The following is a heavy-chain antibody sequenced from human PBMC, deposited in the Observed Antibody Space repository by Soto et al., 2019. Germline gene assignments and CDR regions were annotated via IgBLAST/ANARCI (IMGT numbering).Heavy chain of an antibody. Sequence: GGSLRLSCAASGFTFSNAWMTWVRQAPGKGLEWVGRIKSKTDGGTTDYAAPVKGRFTISRDDSKNTLYLQMNSLKTEDTAVYYCTPISRGPYYYYYYMDVWGKGTTVTVS. V-gene: IGHV3-15*01. D-gene: IGHD3-16*01. CDR1: GFTFSNAW. CDR2: IKSKTDGGTT. CDR3: TPISRGPYYYYYYMDV. J-gene: IGHJ6*03.